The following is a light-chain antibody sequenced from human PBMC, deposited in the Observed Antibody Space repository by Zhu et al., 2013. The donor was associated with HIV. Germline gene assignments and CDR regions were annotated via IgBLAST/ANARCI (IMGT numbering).Light chain of an antibody. CDR3: QQYDNVPLI. Sequence: DIQMTQSPSSLSASVGDTVTITCQASQDISKYLNWYQHKPGNAPKLLINDASNLEAGVPSRFSGSGSGTHFTFTISSLQPEDFATYYCQQYDNVPLIFGQGTKVEMK. V-gene: IGKV1-33*01. J-gene: IGKJ2*01. CDR2: DAS. CDR1: QDISKY.